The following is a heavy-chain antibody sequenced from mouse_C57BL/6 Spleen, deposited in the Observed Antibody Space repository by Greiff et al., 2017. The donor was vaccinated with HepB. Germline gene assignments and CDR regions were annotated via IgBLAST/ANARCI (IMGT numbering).Heavy chain of an antibody. Sequence: VQLQQSGAELVRPGASVKLSCKASGYTFTDYYINWVKQRPGQGLEWIARIYPGSGNTYYNEKFKGKAKLTAEKSSSTAYMQLSSLTSEDSAVYFCARGDDFAWFAYWGQGTLVTVSA. CDR3: ARGDDFAWFAY. D-gene: IGHD2-12*01. CDR1: GYTFTDYY. J-gene: IGHJ3*01. CDR2: IYPGSGNT. V-gene: IGHV1-76*01.